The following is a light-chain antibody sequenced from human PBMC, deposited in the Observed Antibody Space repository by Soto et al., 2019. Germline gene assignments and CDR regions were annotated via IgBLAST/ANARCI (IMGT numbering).Light chain of an antibody. V-gene: IGKV3-20*01. CDR2: GAS. CDR3: QQFGSSPPT. J-gene: IGKJ1*01. CDR1: QSVSNNY. Sequence: EIVLTQSPGTLSLSPGERATLSCRASQSVSNNYLAWYQRKPGQAPRLLIYGASSRATGIPGRFSGSGSGTDFTLTITRLAPEDFAVYYCQQFGSSPPTFGQGTKVEIK.